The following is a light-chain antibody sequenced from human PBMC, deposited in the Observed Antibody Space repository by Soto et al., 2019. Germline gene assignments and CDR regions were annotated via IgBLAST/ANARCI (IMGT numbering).Light chain of an antibody. J-gene: IGKJ2*01. CDR3: QQYGSPSMYT. V-gene: IGKV3-20*01. CDR1: QSVSSSY. Sequence: PGERATLSCRASQSVSSSYLAWYQQKPGQAPRLLIYGGSTRATGIPDRFSGSGSGTDFTLTISRLEPEDFAVYYSQQYGSPSMYTFGQGTKLEL. CDR2: GGS.